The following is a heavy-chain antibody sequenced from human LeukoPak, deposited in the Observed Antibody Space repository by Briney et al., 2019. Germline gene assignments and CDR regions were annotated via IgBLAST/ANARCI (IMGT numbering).Heavy chain of an antibody. J-gene: IGHJ2*01. CDR1: GGSFSGYY. CDR3: ARHALCSASCHCWYFDL. Sequence: KPSETLSLTCAVYGGSFSGYYWSWIRQPPGKGLEWIGEINHSGSTNYNPSLKSRVTISVDTSKNQFSLKLSSVTAADTAVYYCARHALCSASCHCWYFDLWGRGTLVTVSS. CDR2: INHSGST. V-gene: IGHV4-34*01. D-gene: IGHD2-2*01.